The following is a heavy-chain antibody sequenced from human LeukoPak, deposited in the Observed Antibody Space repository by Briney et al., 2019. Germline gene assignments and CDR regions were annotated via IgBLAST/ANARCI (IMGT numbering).Heavy chain of an antibody. CDR1: GYTFSNYY. D-gene: IGHD2-21*02. Sequence: ASVKVSCKASGYTFSNYYMHWVRQAPGQGLEWMGWINPNSGGTNYAQKFQGRVTMTRDTSISTAYMELSRLRSDDTAVYYCARDLLGDQDPRNNWFDPWGQGTLVTVSS. V-gene: IGHV1-2*02. J-gene: IGHJ5*02. CDR3: ARDLLGDQDPRNNWFDP. CDR2: INPNSGGT.